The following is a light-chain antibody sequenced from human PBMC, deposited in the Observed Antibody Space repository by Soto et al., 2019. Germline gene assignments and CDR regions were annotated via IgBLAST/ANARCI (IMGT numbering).Light chain of an antibody. CDR2: DTS. CDR3: QQYGNLPPYT. J-gene: IGKJ2*01. V-gene: IGKV1-33*01. CDR1: QDIGNY. Sequence: DIQMTQSPSSLSASVGDRVTIKCQASQDIGNYLNWYQQKPGKAPKLLIYDTSNLETGVPSRFSGSRSGTEFTFTISSLQPEDFGTYYCQQYGNLPPYTFGKGSKLDTK.